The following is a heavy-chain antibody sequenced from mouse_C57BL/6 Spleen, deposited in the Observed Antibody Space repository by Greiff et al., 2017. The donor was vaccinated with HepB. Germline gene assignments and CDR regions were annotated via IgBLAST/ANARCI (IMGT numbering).Heavy chain of an antibody. CDR3: ARWGIYYGNYDAMDY. Sequence: QVHVKHSGAELARPGASVKLSCKASGYTFTSYGISWVKQRTGQGLEWIGEIYPRSGNTYYNEKFKGKATLTADKSSSTAYMELRSLTSEDSAVYFWARWGIYYGNYDAMDYWGQGTSVTVSS. J-gene: IGHJ4*01. CDR1: GYTFTSYG. V-gene: IGHV1-81*01. CDR2: IYPRSGNT. D-gene: IGHD2-1*01.